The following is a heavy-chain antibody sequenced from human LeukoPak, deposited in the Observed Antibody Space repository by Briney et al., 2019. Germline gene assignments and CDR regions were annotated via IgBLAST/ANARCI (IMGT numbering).Heavy chain of an antibody. Sequence: GGSLRLSCGASGFSFSSYWMHWVRQAPGKGLMWVSRVNNDGSSTTYADSVEGRFTISRDNARNTLYLQMNSLRAEDTAVYYCTRSSYPYYFDYWGQGTLVTVSS. CDR2: VNNDGSST. J-gene: IGHJ4*02. CDR3: TRSSYPYYFDY. CDR1: GFSFSSYW. V-gene: IGHV3-74*01. D-gene: IGHD6-19*01.